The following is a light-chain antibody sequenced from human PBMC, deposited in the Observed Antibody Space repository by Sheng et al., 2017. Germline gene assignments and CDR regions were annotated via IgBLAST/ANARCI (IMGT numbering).Light chain of an antibody. J-gene: IGKJ4*01. CDR3: QQRSNWPLT. V-gene: IGKV3D-20*02. CDR2: GAS. Sequence: EIVLTQSPGTLSLSPGERATLSCRASQSVSSSYLAWYQQKPGQAPRLLIYGASSRATGIPDRFSGSGSGTDFTLTISSLEPEDFAVYYCQQRSNWPLTFGRGTKVE. CDR1: QSVSSSY.